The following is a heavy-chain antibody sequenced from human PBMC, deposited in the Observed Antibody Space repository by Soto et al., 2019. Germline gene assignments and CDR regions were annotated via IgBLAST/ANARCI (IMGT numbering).Heavy chain of an antibody. CDR3: ARQRRGGYWFDP. CDR2: IYYTETT. CDR1: GVSVTNGDYY. J-gene: IGHJ5*02. V-gene: IGHV4-30-4*01. Sequence: SETLSLTCAVSGVSVTNGDYYWTWMRQYPGKGLEWIGNIYYTETTNYNPSLNSRLSISIDTSSIQFSLQLTSVTAADTAIYYCARQRRGGYWFDPWGQGTLVTVSS.